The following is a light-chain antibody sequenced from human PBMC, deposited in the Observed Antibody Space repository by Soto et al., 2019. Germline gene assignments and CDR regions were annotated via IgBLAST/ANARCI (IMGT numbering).Light chain of an antibody. CDR1: QSVSSY. CDR2: DAS. Sequence: EIVLTQSPATLSLSPGERATLSCRASQSVSSYVAWYQQKPGQDPRLLIYDASNRATGLPARFTGSGSGTDFTLTISSLEPEDFAVYYCQQRSNWPPITFGQGTRLEIK. J-gene: IGKJ5*01. CDR3: QQRSNWPPIT. V-gene: IGKV3-11*01.